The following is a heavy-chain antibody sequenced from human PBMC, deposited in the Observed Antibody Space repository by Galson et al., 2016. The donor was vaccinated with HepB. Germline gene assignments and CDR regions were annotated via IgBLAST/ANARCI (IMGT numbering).Heavy chain of an antibody. CDR2: INPGNGDT. CDR3: ESEGSYYTLDY. J-gene: IGHJ4*02. V-gene: IGHV1-3*01. Sequence: SVKVSCKAPGYTFTNYAMHWVRQAPGQRLEWMGWINPGNGDTKYSQTLQGRVTISRDTSASTAYMELRSLISEDTAVYYCESEGSYYTLDYWGQGTLVTVS. D-gene: IGHD1-26*01. CDR1: GYTFTNYA.